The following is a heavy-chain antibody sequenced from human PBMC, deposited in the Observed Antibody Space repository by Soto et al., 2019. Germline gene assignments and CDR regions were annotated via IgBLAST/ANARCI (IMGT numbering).Heavy chain of an antibody. CDR1: GFTFSSYG. V-gene: IGHV3-30*18. CDR2: ISYDGSNK. D-gene: IGHD2-21*02. Sequence: QVQLVESGGGVVQPGRSLRLSCAASGFTFSSYGMHWVRQAPGKGLEWVAVISYDGSNKYYADSVKGRFTISRDNSKNTXXLQMNSLRSEDTAVYYCANTPYWGGDGYSLDAFDIWGQGTMVTVSS. CDR3: ANTPYWGGDGYSLDAFDI. J-gene: IGHJ3*02.